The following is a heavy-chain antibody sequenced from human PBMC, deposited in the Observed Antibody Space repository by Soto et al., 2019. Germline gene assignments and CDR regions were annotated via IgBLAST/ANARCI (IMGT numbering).Heavy chain of an antibody. CDR1: GGSINSYY. Sequence: SETLSLTCTVSGGSINSYYWSWIRQPPGKGLEWIGYIYYSGSTNYNPSLKSRVNISVDTSKNQFSLKLSSVTAADTAVYYCASFPISGYELFDYWGQGTLVTVSS. CDR2: IYYSGST. J-gene: IGHJ4*02. V-gene: IGHV4-59*01. D-gene: IGHD5-12*01. CDR3: ASFPISGYELFDY.